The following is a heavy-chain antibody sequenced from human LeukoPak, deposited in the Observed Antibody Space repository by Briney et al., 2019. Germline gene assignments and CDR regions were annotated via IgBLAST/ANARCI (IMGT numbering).Heavy chain of an antibody. CDR3: ARGGQGDGYSADEAFDF. CDR1: GDSVVSSSTA. CDR2: TYYRSKWYT. Sequence: SQTLSLTCVISGDSVVSSSTACNWIRQSPSRGLEWLGRTYYRSKWYTDYAVSVKSRITINPDTSKNQFPLQLNSVTPEDTAVYYCARGGQGDGYSADEAFDFWGQGTMVTVS. D-gene: IGHD5-24*01. J-gene: IGHJ3*01. V-gene: IGHV6-1*01.